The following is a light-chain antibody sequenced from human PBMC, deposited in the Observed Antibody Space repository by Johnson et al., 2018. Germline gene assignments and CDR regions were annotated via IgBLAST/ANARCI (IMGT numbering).Light chain of an antibody. CDR3: GTWDRSLSAGNV. Sequence: QSVLTQPPSVSAAPGQKVTISCSGSSSNIGNNYVSWYQQLPGTAPKLLIYENNNLPSGIPARFSGSKSGTSATLVLPGLPTGSEATYYCGTWDRSLSAGNVFGTGTKVTVL. CDR2: ENN. CDR1: SSNIGNNY. J-gene: IGLJ1*01. V-gene: IGLV1-51*02.